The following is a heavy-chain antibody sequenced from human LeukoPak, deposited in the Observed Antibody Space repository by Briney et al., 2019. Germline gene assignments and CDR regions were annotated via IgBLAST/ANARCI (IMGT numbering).Heavy chain of an antibody. V-gene: IGHV3-21*01. J-gene: IGHJ4*02. CDR2: ISSSSSYI. CDR3: ARVSAYYYDSSGYECFDY. D-gene: IGHD3-22*01. CDR1: GFTFSSYS. Sequence: GGSLRLSCATSGFTFSSYSMNWVRQAPGKGLEWVSSISSSSSYIYYADSVKGRFTISRDNAKNSLYLQMNSLRAEDTAVYYCARVSAYYYDSSGYECFDYWGQGTLVTVSS.